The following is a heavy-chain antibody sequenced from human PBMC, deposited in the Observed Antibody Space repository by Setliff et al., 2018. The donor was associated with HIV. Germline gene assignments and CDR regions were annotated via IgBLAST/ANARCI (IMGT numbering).Heavy chain of an antibody. CDR1: GFTFDSYS. J-gene: IGHJ4*02. Sequence: PGGSLRLSCATSGFTFDSYSIIWVRQAPGKGLEWVSYISGLGGGTIYYADSVRGRFTISRDDAEKSVYLQMNSLRAEDTAVYYCASEATDCSGGSCLSGSDYWGQGTLVTVSS. D-gene: IGHD2-15*01. CDR3: ASEATDCSGGSCLSGSDY. V-gene: IGHV3-48*01. CDR2: ISGLGGGTI.